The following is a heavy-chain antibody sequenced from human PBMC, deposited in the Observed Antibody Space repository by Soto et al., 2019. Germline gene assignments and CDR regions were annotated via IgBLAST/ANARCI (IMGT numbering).Heavy chain of an antibody. CDR1: GFTFSNAW. J-gene: IGHJ4*02. CDR3: ARGHRSSGKIFDS. D-gene: IGHD3-22*01. CDR2: IKSKSAGGTT. V-gene: IGHV3-15*01. Sequence: EVQLVESGGGLVKPGGSVRLSCAASGFTFSNAWMSWVRQAPGKGLEWVGRIKSKSAGGTTEYDATVKDRCTISRDDSKNTLYLQMNSLKIEDTAVYYCARGHRSSGKIFDSWGQGTRVTVSS.